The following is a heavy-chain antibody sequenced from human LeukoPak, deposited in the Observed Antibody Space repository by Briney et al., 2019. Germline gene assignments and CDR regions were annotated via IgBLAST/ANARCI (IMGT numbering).Heavy chain of an antibody. J-gene: IGHJ4*02. CDR2: IRSKAYGGTT. CDR1: GFTFGDYA. Sequence: PGGSLRLSCTASGFTFGDYAMSWVRQAPGKGLEWVGFIRSKAYGGTTEYAASVKGRFTISRDDSKSIAYLQMNSLKTEDTAVYYCTRAGQICPDYWGQGTLVTVSS. CDR3: TRAGQICPDY. V-gene: IGHV3-49*04.